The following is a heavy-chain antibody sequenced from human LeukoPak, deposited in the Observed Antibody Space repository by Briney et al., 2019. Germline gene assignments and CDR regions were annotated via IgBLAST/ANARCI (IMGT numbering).Heavy chain of an antibody. D-gene: IGHD5-12*01. J-gene: IGHJ4*02. V-gene: IGHV4-59*01. Sequence: SEALSLTCTVSGGSISSYYWSWIRQPPGKGLEWIGYIYHSGSTKYNPSLKSRVTISVDTSKNQFSLKLSSVTAADTAVYYCARDGYSGNDGLWGQGTLVTVSS. CDR3: ARDGYSGNDGL. CDR2: IYHSGST. CDR1: GGSISSYY.